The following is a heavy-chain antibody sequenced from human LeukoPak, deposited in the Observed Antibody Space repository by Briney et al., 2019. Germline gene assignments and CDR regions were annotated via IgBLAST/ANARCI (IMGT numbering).Heavy chain of an antibody. CDR1: GGTFSSYA. CDR3: ARDRRYYDSSGSNWFDP. D-gene: IGHD3-22*01. CDR2: IIPIFGTA. V-gene: IGHV1-69*05. J-gene: IGHJ5*02. Sequence: SVKVSCKASGGTFSSYAISWVRQAPGQGLEWMGRIIPIFGTANYAQKFQGRVTITTDESTSTAYMELSSLRSEDTAVYYCARDRRYYDSSGSNWFDPWGKGTLVTVSS.